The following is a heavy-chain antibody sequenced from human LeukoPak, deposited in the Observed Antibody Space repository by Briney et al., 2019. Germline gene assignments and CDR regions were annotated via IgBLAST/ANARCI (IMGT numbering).Heavy chain of an antibody. CDR1: GFSFSTYW. CDR3: ARYCSGGSLYNWFDP. D-gene: IGHD2-15*01. J-gene: IGHJ5*02. Sequence: GGSLRLSCAASGFSFSTYWMSWVRQAPGKGLEWVANIKQDGSEKYYVDSVKGRFTISRDNAKNSLYLQMNSQRAEDTAVYYCARYCSGGSLYNWFDPWGQGTLVTVSS. CDR2: IKQDGSEK. V-gene: IGHV3-7*01.